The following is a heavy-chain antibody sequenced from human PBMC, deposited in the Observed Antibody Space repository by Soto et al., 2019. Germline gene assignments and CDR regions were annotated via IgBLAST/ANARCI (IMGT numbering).Heavy chain of an antibody. D-gene: IGHD6-19*01. J-gene: IGHJ4*02. CDR1: GYTFTSYA. CDR3: ARAFICRQYIAVAGTAFDY. V-gene: IGHV1-3*01. CDR2: INAGNGNT. Sequence: QVPLVQSGAEVKKPGASVKVSCKASGYTFTSYAMHWVRQAPGQRLEWMGWINAGNGNTKYSQTFQGRETVTREKSGSTAHMEVSRLRSEDPAVYYCARAFICRQYIAVAGTAFDYWGQGTLVTVSS.